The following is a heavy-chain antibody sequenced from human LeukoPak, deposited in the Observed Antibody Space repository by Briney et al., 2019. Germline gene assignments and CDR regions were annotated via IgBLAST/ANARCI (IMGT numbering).Heavy chain of an antibody. CDR3: ARHVRGGSSFDD. CDR1: GGSISSSSYY. Sequence: SETLSLTCTVSGGSISSSSYYWGWIRQPPGMGLDWVGSSYYSGSTYYNPSLKRRVTISVDTSKTQFSLKLSSVTAAATALYYCARHVRGGSSFDDWDQGTLVTVSS. V-gene: IGHV4-39*01. CDR2: SYYSGST. J-gene: IGHJ4*02. D-gene: IGHD2-15*01.